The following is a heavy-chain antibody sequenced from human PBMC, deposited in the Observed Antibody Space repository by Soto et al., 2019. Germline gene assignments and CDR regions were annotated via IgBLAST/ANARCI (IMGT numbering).Heavy chain of an antibody. CDR2: IYYSGST. D-gene: IGHD5-18*01. J-gene: IGHJ5*02. Sequence: PSETLSLTCTVSGGSISSSSYYWGWIRQPPGKGLEWIGSIYYSGSTYYNPSLKSRVTISVDTSKKQFSLKLSSVTAADTAVYYCERALGYGPLGWFDPLGQGILVTVSS. CDR3: ERALGYGPLGWFDP. CDR1: GGSISSSSYY. V-gene: IGHV4-39*07.